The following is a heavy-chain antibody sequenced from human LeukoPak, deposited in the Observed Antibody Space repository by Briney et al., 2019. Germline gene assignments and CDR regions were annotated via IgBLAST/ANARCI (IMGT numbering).Heavy chain of an antibody. D-gene: IGHD1-26*01. CDR3: AREIGVGATLL. CDR1: GCTFSSYW. Sequence: GGSLRLSCAASGCTFSSYWMHWVRQAPGKGLVWVSRINSDGSSTSYADSVKGRFTISRDNAKNTLYLQMNSLRAEDTAVYYCAREIGVGATLLWGQGTLVTVSS. V-gene: IGHV3-74*01. J-gene: IGHJ4*02. CDR2: INSDGSST.